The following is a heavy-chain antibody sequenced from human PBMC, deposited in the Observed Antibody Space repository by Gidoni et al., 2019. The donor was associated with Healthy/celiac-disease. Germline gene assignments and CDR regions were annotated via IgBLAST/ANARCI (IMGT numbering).Heavy chain of an antibody. CDR3: ARFGWQLVGAFDI. D-gene: IGHD6-6*01. J-gene: IGHJ3*02. CDR1: GCSLSSGGYY. Sequence: QVQLQESGPGLVKPSQPLSLTCTVSGCSLSSGGYYWSWLRQHPGKGLEWIGYIYYSGSTYYNPSLKSRVTISVDTSKNQCSLKLSSVTAADTAVYYCARFGWQLVGAFDIWGQGTMVTVSS. V-gene: IGHV4-31*03. CDR2: IYYSGST.